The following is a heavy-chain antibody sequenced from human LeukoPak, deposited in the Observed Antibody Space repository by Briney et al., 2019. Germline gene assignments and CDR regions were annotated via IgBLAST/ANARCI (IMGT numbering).Heavy chain of an antibody. CDR2: ISAYNGNT. V-gene: IGHV1-18*01. J-gene: IGHJ4*02. CDR1: GYTFTSYG. CDR3: ARVPHYYDSSGYIDY. Sequence: ASVKVSRKASGYTFTSYGISWVRQAPGQGVGWMGWISAYNGNTNSAQKLQGRVTMTTDTSTTTAYMELRSLRSDDTAVYYCARVPHYYDSSGYIDYWGQGTLVTVSS. D-gene: IGHD3-22*01.